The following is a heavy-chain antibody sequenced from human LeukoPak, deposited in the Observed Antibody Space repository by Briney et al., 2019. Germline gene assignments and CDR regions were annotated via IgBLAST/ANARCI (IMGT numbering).Heavy chain of an antibody. CDR3: ARHEVYGGSGSYYVAWGRYGNWFDP. CDR2: IRYDGSNK. Sequence: GGSLRLSCAASGFTFSSYGMYWVRQAPGKGLEWVAFIRYDGSNKYYADSVKGRFTISRDNSKNTLYLQMKSLRAEDTAVYYCARHEVYGGSGSYYVAWGRYGNWFDPWGQGTLVTVSS. J-gene: IGHJ5*02. CDR1: GFTFSSYG. V-gene: IGHV3-30*02. D-gene: IGHD3-10*01.